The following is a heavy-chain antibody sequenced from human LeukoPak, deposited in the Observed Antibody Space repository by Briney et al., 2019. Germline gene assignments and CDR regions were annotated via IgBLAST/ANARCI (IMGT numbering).Heavy chain of an antibody. CDR3: ARGGDYHAFDY. CDR2: ISSSSSYI. D-gene: IGHD4-17*01. CDR1: GFTFSSYS. V-gene: IGHV3-21*01. J-gene: IGHJ4*02. Sequence: GGSLRLSCAASGFTFSSYSMNWVRQAPGKGLEWVSSISSSSSYIYYADSVKGRFTISRDNSKNTLYLQMNSLRAEDTAVYYCARGGDYHAFDYWGQGTLVTVSS.